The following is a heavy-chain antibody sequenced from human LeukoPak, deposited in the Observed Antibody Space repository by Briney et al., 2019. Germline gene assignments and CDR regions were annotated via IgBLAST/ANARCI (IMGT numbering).Heavy chain of an antibody. D-gene: IGHD3-22*01. CDR1: GFTCSSYW. CDR3: AREIGRYDSSGYYWSWFDP. Sequence: GGSLRLSCAASGFTCSSYWMSWVRQAPGKGLEWVANIKQDGSEKYYVDSVKGRITITRDNAKNPLYLQMNSLRAEDTAVYYCAREIGRYDSSGYYWSWFDPWGQGTLVTVSS. V-gene: IGHV3-7*01. CDR2: IKQDGSEK. J-gene: IGHJ5*02.